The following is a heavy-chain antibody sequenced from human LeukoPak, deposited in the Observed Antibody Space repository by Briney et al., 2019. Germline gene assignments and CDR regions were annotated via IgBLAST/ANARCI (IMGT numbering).Heavy chain of an antibody. J-gene: IGHJ4*02. CDR2: IYYSGST. D-gene: IGHD2-21*02. CDR1: GGSISTYY. CDR3: ARGGGGTAYFDY. Sequence: SETLSLTCTVSGGSISTYYWNWIRQPPGKGLEWIGNIYYSGSTKYNPSLKSRITISVDTSKNQFSLKLSSVTAADTAVYYCARGGGGTAYFDYWGQGTLVTVSS. V-gene: IGHV4-59*01.